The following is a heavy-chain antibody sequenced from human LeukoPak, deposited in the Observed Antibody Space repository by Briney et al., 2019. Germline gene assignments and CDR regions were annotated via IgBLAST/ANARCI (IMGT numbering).Heavy chain of an antibody. CDR2: INTDGFST. V-gene: IGHV3-74*01. J-gene: IGHJ4*02. CDR3: ARSRIYGDYGRGLDY. Sequence: GGSLRLSCAASGFISSSYWMHWVRQPPGKGLVYIACINTDGFSTSYADSVKGRFTISRDNAKNTLYLQMNSLRAEDTAVYYCARSRIYGDYGRGLDYWGQGTLVTVSS. CDR1: GFISSSYW. D-gene: IGHD4-17*01.